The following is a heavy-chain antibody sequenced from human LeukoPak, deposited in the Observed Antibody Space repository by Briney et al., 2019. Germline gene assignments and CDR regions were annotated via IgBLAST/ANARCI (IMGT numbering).Heavy chain of an antibody. V-gene: IGHV3-15*04. Sequence: GGSLRLSCAASGFTFSDAWMSWVRQAPGRGPEWVGLIGRKTEGETREYAAPVKGRFTISRDDSKNTLYLQMNSLKTEDTAVYYCTTMGRGYFDYWGQGTLVTVSS. D-gene: IGHD3-10*01. J-gene: IGHJ4*02. CDR2: IGRKTEGETR. CDR3: TTMGRGYFDY. CDR1: GFTFSDAW.